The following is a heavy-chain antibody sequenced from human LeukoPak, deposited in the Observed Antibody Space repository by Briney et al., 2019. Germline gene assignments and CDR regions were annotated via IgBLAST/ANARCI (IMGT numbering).Heavy chain of an antibody. CDR3: ARGNVEMATIVDYYYYMDV. CDR1: GGSISSGSYY. J-gene: IGHJ6*03. D-gene: IGHD5-24*01. V-gene: IGHV4-61*02. CDR2: IYSSGST. Sequence: SSETLSLTCTVSGGSISSGSYYWSWIRQPAGKGLEWIGRIYSSGSTNYNPSLKSRVTISVDTSKNQFSLKLSSVTAADTAVYYCARGNVEMATIVDYYYYMDVWGEGTTVTVSS.